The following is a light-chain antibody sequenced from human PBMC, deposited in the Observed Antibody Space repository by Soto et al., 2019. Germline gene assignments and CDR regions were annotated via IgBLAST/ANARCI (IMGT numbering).Light chain of an antibody. V-gene: IGKV3-15*01. CDR1: QSVSGN. CDR3: QQYSAWPLT. Sequence: EIVMTQSPVTLSVSPGERATLSCRSSQSVSGNYIAWYQQKPGQAPRLLIYGASTRATGIPGRFTGSGSGKEFSLSITSLQSEDFAVYYCQQYSAWPLTFGQGTTVEIK. J-gene: IGKJ1*01. CDR2: GAS.